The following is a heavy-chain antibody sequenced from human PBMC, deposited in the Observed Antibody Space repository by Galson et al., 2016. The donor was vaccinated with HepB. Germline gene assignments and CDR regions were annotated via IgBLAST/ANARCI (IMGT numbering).Heavy chain of an antibody. CDR3: FRVPRYYADYSSGVGDR. Sequence: SLRLSCAASGFPFCSYAMSCARQAPGYGLAWVSIISGAVTASHAYSVKGRFTISSDNSKNTLDLQMDRLRVEDTALYFCFRVPRYYADYSSGVGDRWGQGTLLTASS. D-gene: IGHD4-17*01. J-gene: IGHJ5*02. V-gene: IGHV3-23*01. CDR1: GFPFCSYA. CDR2: ISGAVTA.